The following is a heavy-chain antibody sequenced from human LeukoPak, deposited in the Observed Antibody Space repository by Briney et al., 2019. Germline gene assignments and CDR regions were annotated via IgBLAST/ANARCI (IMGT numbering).Heavy chain of an antibody. CDR3: ARERDPDIVVVPAAAARAFDI. Sequence: ASVKVSCKASGYTFTSYGISWVRQAPGQGLEWMGGIIPIFGTANYAQKFQGRVTITADESTSTAYMELSSLRSEDTAVYYCARERDPDIVVVPAAAARAFDIWGQGTMVTVSS. V-gene: IGHV1-69*13. D-gene: IGHD2-2*01. CDR1: GYTFTSYG. J-gene: IGHJ3*02. CDR2: IIPIFGTA.